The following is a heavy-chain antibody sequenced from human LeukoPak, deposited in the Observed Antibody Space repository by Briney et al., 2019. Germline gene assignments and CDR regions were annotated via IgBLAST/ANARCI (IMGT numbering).Heavy chain of an antibody. J-gene: IGHJ6*03. Sequence: SETLSLTCTVSGGSISSYYWSWIRQPPGKGLEWIGYIYYSGSTNYNPSLKSRVTISVDTSKNQFSLKLSSVTAADTAVYYCARGAYGGSYLYYYYYMDVWGKGTTVTVSS. CDR3: ARGAYGGSYLYYYYYMDV. CDR2: IYYSGST. V-gene: IGHV4-59*01. CDR1: GGSISSYY. D-gene: IGHD1-26*01.